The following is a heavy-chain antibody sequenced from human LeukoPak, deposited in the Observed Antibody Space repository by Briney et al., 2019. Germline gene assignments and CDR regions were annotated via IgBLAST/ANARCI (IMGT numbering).Heavy chain of an antibody. CDR2: INPSGGST. CDR3: AREVGYCSGGSCRYYFDY. CDR1: GYTFTSHY. V-gene: IGHV1-46*01. J-gene: IGHJ4*02. Sequence: ASVKVSCKASGYTFTSHYMHWVRQAPGQGLEWMGIINPSGGSTSYAQKFQGRVTMTRDTSTSTVYMELSSLRSEDTAVYYCAREVGYCSGGSCRYYFDYWGQGTLVTVSS. D-gene: IGHD2-15*01.